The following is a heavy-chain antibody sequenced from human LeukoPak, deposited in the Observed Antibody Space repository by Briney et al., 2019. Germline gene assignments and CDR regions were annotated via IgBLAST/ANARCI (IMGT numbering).Heavy chain of an antibody. CDR3: ARVDGIAVAGTLDY. CDR2: IYHSGST. Sequence: PSETLSLTCAVSGYSISSGYYWGWIRQPPGKGLEWTGSIYHSGSTYYNPSLKSRVTISVDTSKNQFSLKLSSVTAADTAVYYCARVDGIAVAGTLDYWGQGTLVAVSS. D-gene: IGHD6-19*01. CDR1: GYSISSGYY. V-gene: IGHV4-38-2*01. J-gene: IGHJ4*02.